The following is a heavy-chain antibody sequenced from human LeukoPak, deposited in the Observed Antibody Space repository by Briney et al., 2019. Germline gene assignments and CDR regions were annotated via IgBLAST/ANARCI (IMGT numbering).Heavy chain of an antibody. V-gene: IGHV3-23*01. CDR3: AKDTGYSSSYLPDY. CDR2: ISGSGGST. CDR1: GFTFSSYS. D-gene: IGHD6-13*01. Sequence: GGSLRLSCAASGFTFSSYSMSWVRQAPGKGLEWVSAISGSGGSTYYADSVKGRFTISRDNSKNTLYLQMNSLRAEDTAVYYCAKDTGYSSSYLPDYWGQGTLVTVSS. J-gene: IGHJ4*02.